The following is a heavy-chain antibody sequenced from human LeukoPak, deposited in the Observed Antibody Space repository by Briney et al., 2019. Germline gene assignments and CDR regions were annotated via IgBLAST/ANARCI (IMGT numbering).Heavy chain of an antibody. J-gene: IGHJ4*02. V-gene: IGHV1-2*06. D-gene: IGHD3-10*01. CDR1: GYTFTGYY. Sequence: ASVKVSCKASGYTFTGYYMHWVRQAPGQGLEWMGRINPNSGGTNYAQKFQGRVTMTRDTSISTAYMELSRLRSDDTAVYYCAREVRSWFGELFMDYFDYWGQGTLVTVS. CDR2: INPNSGGT. CDR3: AREVRSWFGELFMDYFDY.